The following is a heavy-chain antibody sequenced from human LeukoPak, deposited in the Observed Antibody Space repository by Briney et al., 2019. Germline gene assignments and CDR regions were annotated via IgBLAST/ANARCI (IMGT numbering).Heavy chain of an antibody. D-gene: IGHD3-3*01. CDR1: GYSISSGYY. J-gene: IGHJ4*02. CDR3: ATHTYYDFLPFY. Sequence: SETLSLTCTVSGYSISSGYYWGWIRQPPGKGLEWIGSIYYSGSTYYNPSLKSRVTISVDTSKNQFSLKLSSVTAADTAVYYCATHTYYDFLPFYWGQGTLVTVSS. CDR2: IYYSGST. V-gene: IGHV4-38-2*02.